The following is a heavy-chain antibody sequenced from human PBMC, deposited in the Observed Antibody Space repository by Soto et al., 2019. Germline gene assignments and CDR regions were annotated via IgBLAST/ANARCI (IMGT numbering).Heavy chain of an antibody. CDR2: ISFDGNIK. Sequence: QVQLVESGGGVVQPGRSLRLSCAASGFTFSTYGMHWVRQAPGKGLEWVAVISFDGNIKYYADSVKGRFTISRDSSKTTLFLQMDSPRAEDTAVYFCAKVSEGSMITFGGVIASWGQGTLVTVSS. V-gene: IGHV3-30*18. CDR3: AKVSEGSMITFGGVIAS. CDR1: GFTFSTYG. D-gene: IGHD3-16*01. J-gene: IGHJ5*01.